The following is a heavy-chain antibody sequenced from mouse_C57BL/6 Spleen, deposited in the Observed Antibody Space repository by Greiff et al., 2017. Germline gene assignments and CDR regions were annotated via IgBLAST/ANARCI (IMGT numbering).Heavy chain of an antibody. Sequence: VQLQQSGAELVRPGASVKLSCTASGFNIKDDYMHWVKQRPEQGLEWIGWIDPENGDTEYASKFQGKATITADTSSNTAYMQIRSLTSEYTAVYYCTTDDGLYWWGQGTTLTVSS. CDR2: IDPENGDT. D-gene: IGHD2-3*01. CDR3: TTDDGLYW. J-gene: IGHJ2*01. CDR1: GFNIKDDY. V-gene: IGHV14-4*01.